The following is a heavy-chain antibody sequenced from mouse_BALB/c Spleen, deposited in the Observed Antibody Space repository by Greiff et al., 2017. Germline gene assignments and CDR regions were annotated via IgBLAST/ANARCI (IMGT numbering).Heavy chain of an antibody. V-gene: IGHV1-80*01. J-gene: IGHJ2*01. CDR2: IYPGDGGT. CDR3: ARYDGYYFDY. D-gene: IGHD2-3*01. CDR1: GYAFSSYW. Sequence: QVQLQQSGAELVRPGSSVKISCKASGYAFSSYWMNWVKQRPGQGLEWIGQIYPGDGGTIYNQKFKGKATLTVDKSSSTAYMELRSLTSEDTAVYYCARYDGYYFDYWGQGTTLTVSS.